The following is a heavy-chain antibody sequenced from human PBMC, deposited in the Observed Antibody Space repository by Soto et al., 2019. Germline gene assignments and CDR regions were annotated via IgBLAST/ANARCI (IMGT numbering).Heavy chain of an antibody. Sequence: LSLTCTVSGDSISSSRYYWGWVRQPPGKGLEWIGRIYYRGSNYYSPSLKSRVTISVDTSKNQFSLKLSSVTAADTAVYYCARHPHPTTGYCPSTSFYPFENGGQGTLVTVSS. V-gene: IGHV4-39*01. J-gene: IGHJ4*02. D-gene: IGHD2-2*01. CDR2: IYYRGSN. CDR1: GDSISSSRYY. CDR3: ARHPHPTTGYCPSTSFYPFEN.